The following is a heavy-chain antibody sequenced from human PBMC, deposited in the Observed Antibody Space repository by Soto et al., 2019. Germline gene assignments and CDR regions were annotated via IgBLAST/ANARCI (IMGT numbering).Heavy chain of an antibody. V-gene: IGHV4-59*01. Sequence: VQLQESGPGLVKPSETLSLTCTVSGDSISSSYWNWIRQAPGKGLEWIGYIDDTGSTNYNPSLKSRVTLSGDPSNNQYSLKLSSVTAADTAVYYCARGVLEWLLRDSYYYYMDVWSKGTTVTVSS. D-gene: IGHD3-3*01. J-gene: IGHJ6*03. CDR1: GDSISSSY. CDR3: ARGVLEWLLRDSYYYYMDV. CDR2: IDDTGST.